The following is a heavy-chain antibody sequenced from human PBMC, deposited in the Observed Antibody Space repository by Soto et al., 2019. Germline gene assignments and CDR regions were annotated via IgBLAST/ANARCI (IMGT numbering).Heavy chain of an antibody. Sequence: QVRLVESGGGLVKPGGSLSLSCAASGFIFSDYYMSWIRQAPGKGLEWVSYISSGAKTVLYADTVKGRFTVSRDNTKKSVYLDINSLRAEDTAVYYCARDTLPSAHGLGWDVWGQGTTVTVSS. CDR3: ARDTLPSAHGLGWDV. D-gene: IGHD1-26*01. V-gene: IGHV3-11*01. CDR1: GFIFSDYY. J-gene: IGHJ6*02. CDR2: ISSGAKTV.